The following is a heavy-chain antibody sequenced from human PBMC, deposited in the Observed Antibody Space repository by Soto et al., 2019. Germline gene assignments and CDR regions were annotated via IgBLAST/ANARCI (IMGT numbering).Heavy chain of an antibody. J-gene: IGHJ4*02. Sequence: SVKVSCKASGGTFSSYAISWVRQAPGQGLEWMGGIIPIFGTANYAQKFQGRVTITADESTSTAYMELSSLRSEDTAVYYCAREPDSSGYFFDYWGQGTLVTVSS. CDR1: GGTFSSYA. D-gene: IGHD3-22*01. V-gene: IGHV1-69*13. CDR3: AREPDSSGYFFDY. CDR2: IIPIFGTA.